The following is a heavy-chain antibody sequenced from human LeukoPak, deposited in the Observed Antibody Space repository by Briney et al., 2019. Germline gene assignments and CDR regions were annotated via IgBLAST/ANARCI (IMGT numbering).Heavy chain of an antibody. V-gene: IGHV3-30*14. D-gene: IGHD2-8*01. CDR1: GFTFSSYA. Sequence: PGRSLRLSCAASGFTFSSYAMNWVRQAPGKGLTWVAVISYDGSNKYYADSVKGRFTISRDNSKNTLFIQMNNLRPEDTAVYYCVKDLNGTWSFDYWGQGTLVTVSS. CDR2: ISYDGSNK. CDR3: VKDLNGTWSFDY. J-gene: IGHJ4*02.